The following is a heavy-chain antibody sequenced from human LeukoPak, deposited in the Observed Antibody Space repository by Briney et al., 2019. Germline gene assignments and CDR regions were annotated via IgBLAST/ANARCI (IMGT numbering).Heavy chain of an antibody. Sequence: PGGSLRLSCAASGFTFSSYSMNWVRQAPGKGLEWVSYISNSSSTIYYADSVKGRFTISRDNAKNSLYLQMNSLRAEDTAVYYCASPDWGWGQGTLVTVSS. V-gene: IGHV3-48*01. J-gene: IGHJ4*02. D-gene: IGHD3-9*01. CDR3: ASPDWG. CDR2: ISNSSSTI. CDR1: GFTFSSYS.